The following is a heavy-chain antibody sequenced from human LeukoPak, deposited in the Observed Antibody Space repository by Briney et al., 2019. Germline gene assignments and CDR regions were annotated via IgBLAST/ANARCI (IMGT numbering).Heavy chain of an antibody. CDR2: IKQDGGEK. V-gene: IGHV3-7*04. D-gene: IGHD2-21*01. Sequence: GGSLRLSCAASGFTFSSYWMNWVRQAPGRGLEWVANIKQDGGEKYYLDSVKGRFTISRDNAKNSLYLQMDSLRAEDTAVYYRARDLYGGAIWGQGTLVTVSS. CDR3: ARDLYGGAI. J-gene: IGHJ4*02. CDR1: GFTFSSYW.